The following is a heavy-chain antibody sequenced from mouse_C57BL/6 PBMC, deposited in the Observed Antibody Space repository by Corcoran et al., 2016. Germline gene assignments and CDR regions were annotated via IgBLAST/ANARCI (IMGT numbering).Heavy chain of an antibody. CDR3: ARYYGLDY. D-gene: IGHD1-1*02. Sequence: QLVQSGTELKKPGETGKISCKASGYTFTTYGMSWVKQAPGKGLKWMGWINTYSGVPTYADDFKGRFAFSLETSASTAYLQINNLKNEDTATYFCARYYGLDYWGQGTTLTVSS. J-gene: IGHJ2*01. V-gene: IGHV9-3*01. CDR2: INTYSGVP. CDR1: GYTFTTYG.